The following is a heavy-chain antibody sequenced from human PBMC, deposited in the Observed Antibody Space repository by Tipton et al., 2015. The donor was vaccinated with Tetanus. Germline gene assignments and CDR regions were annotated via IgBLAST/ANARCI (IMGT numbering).Heavy chain of an antibody. Sequence: TLSLTCTVSGGSISSGGYYWSWIRQHPGKGLEWIGDIYNSGSTYYNPSLESRVTISVDTSKNQFSLKLNSVTAADTAVYYCARDQARGARGWNYFDYWGQGSLVTVSS. CDR2: IYNSGST. CDR3: ARDQARGARGWNYFDY. D-gene: IGHD1-26*01. J-gene: IGHJ4*02. CDR1: GGSISSGGYY. V-gene: IGHV4-31*03.